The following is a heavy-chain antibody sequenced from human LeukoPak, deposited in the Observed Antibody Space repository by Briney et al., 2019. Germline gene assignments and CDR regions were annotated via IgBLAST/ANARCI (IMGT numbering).Heavy chain of an antibody. Sequence: SETLSLTCTVSGGSISSYYWNWIRQPPGKGLEWIGYIYNSGSTNNNPSLKSRVTISVDTSKKQFSLKLSSVTAADTAVYYCARETPYGSGSYPFDYWGQGTLVTVSS. CDR2: IYNSGST. CDR3: ARETPYGSGSYPFDY. V-gene: IGHV4-59*01. J-gene: IGHJ4*02. CDR1: GGSISSYY. D-gene: IGHD3-10*01.